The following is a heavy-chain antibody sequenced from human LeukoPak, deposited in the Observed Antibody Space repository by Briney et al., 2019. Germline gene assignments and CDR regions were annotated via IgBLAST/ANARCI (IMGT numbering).Heavy chain of an antibody. CDR1: GYTFSRYA. J-gene: IGHJ3*02. V-gene: IGHV3-30*03. D-gene: IGHD6-19*01. CDR3: ARDGDGTVAGTGTFDI. Sequence: GRSLRLSCEASGYTFSRYAIHWVRQAPGKGLEWLTFIADDGGKQYYADSVKGRFTVSRDNSKNTLYLQMNSLRTEDSAVYYCARDGDGTVAGTGTFDIWGQGTMVTVSS. CDR2: IADDGGKQ.